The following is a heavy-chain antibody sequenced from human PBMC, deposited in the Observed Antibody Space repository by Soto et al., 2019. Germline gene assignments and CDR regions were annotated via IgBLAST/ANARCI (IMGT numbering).Heavy chain of an antibody. CDR2: ISFDGDK. CDR3: ARAPGDSSSWTADP. D-gene: IGHD6-13*01. CDR1: GFSFSNSG. J-gene: IGHJ5*02. V-gene: IGHV3-30*03. Sequence: AGGSLRLSCTASGFSFSNSGIQWVRQTPGKGLEWVALISFDGDKYYVDSVKGPFTISRDNPTNTVYLQMNRLRPEDTAVYYCARAPGDSSSWTADPWGQGTLVTVSS.